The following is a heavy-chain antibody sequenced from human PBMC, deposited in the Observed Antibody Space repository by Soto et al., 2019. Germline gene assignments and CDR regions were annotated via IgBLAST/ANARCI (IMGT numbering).Heavy chain of an antibody. Sequence: ASVQVSFEVSGYTLTELSMHWVRQAPGKGLEWMGGFDPEDGETIYAQKFQGRVTMTEDTSTDTAYMELSSLRSEDTAVYYCASQSSSGDYNCLDPWRQVTLVPVSS. CDR1: GYTLTELS. CDR2: FDPEDGET. CDR3: ASQSSSGDYNCLDP. D-gene: IGHD6-13*01. V-gene: IGHV1-24*01. J-gene: IGHJ5*02.